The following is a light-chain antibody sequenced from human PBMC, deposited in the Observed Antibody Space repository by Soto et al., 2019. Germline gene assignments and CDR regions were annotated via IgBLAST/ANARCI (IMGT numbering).Light chain of an antibody. V-gene: IGKV2-28*01. CDR3: MQTLQTPT. J-gene: IGKJ1*01. CDR1: QILMHSNGYNY. Sequence: DVVMTQSPLSLPVTPGEPASISCRSTQILMHSNGYNYLDWYLQKPGQSPQLLIYLGSNRASGVPDRFSGSGSGTDFILKISRVEAEDVGVYYCMQTLQTPTFGQGTKVDI. CDR2: LGS.